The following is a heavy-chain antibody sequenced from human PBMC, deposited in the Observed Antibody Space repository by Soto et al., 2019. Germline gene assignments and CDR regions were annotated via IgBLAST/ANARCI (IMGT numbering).Heavy chain of an antibody. CDR3: VKDTENYDILTNTRFDP. CDR2: IYYSGTN. Sequence: QVQLQESGPGLVKPSQTLTLTCTVSGGSINRGDYYWSWIRQPPGKGLEWIGNIYYSGTNYYNPYLKRRFIISVDTTTNPFTLKLSSVTAADTGVYYCVKDTENYDILTNTRFDPWGQGTLVTVSS. J-gene: IGHJ5*02. D-gene: IGHD3-9*01. CDR1: GGSINRGDYY. V-gene: IGHV4-30-4*01.